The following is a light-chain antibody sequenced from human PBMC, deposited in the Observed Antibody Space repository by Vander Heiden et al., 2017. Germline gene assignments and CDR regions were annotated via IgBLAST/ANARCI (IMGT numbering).Light chain of an antibody. CDR2: EVS. Sequence: DIEMTQTLLSLSVTPGQPASISCKSRQSRIRSVGETYLYWYLLKPGQPPLLLMYEVSNRFSGVPDRFSGSGSGADCALKISRVEAEDVGVYYCMQSIQLPYTFGQGTKLEIK. J-gene: IGKJ2*01. CDR3: MQSIQLPYT. V-gene: IGKV2D-29*01. CDR1: QSRIRSVGETY.